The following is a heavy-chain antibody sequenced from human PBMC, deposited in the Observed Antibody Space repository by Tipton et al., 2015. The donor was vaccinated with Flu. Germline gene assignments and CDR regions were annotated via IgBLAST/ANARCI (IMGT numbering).Heavy chain of an antibody. D-gene: IGHD6-25*01. CDR2: IYYSGST. J-gene: IGHJ4*02. V-gene: IGHV4-59*12. CDR1: GGSISSYY. Sequence: TLSLTCTVSGGSISSYYWSWIRQPPGKGLEWIGYIYYSGSTNYNPSLKSRVTMSVDTSKNQFSLKLSSVTAADTAVYYCARFGAAAFDYWGQGTLVTVSS. CDR3: ARFGAAAFDY.